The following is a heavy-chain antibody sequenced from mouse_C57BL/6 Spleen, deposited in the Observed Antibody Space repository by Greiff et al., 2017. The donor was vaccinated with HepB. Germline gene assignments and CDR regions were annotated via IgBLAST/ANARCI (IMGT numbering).Heavy chain of an antibody. CDR3: SLSYDGYNEY. Sequence: VQLQQSGAELVKPGASVKMSCTASGFNFNDYYMHWVKQRTEQGLEWIGRIDPEDGETKYAQKFQGKATITADTSSNTAYLQLSSLTSEDAAVYYWSLSYDGYNEYWCQGTLVTVSA. J-gene: IGHJ3*01. CDR1: GFNFNDYY. D-gene: IGHD2-3*01. V-gene: IGHV14-2*01. CDR2: IDPEDGET.